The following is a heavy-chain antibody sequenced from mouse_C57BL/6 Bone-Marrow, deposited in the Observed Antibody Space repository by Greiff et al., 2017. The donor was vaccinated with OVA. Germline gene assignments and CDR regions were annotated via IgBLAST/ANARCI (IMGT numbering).Heavy chain of an antibody. CDR3: SHSSRRLYLPY. D-gene: IGHD5-5*01. CDR1: GYTFTNYW. J-gene: IGHJ2*02. CDR2: IAPSDSYN. V-gene: IGHV1-59*01. Sequence: QVQLQQPGAELVRPGTSVKLSCKASGYTFTNYWMHWVKQRPGQGLEWIGVIAPSDSYNTYNQKFKGRATLTVDTSSSTTFLHLSIQTSEYSAVSFCSHSSRRLYLPYWGQGPSLTVSS.